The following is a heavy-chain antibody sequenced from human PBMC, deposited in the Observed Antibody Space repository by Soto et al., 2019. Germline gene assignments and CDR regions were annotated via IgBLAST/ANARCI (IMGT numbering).Heavy chain of an antibody. CDR3: ARVSGIAVIKGEPDDVHYDY. V-gene: IGHV4-34*01. Sequence: QVQLQQWGAGLLKPSETLSLTCAVYGQSFSGHTWSWIRQSPGKGLEWIGAISQSGSTYYNPSLKTGVTIAADTSKSHFSRTPNTVTAADTSVFECARVSGIAVIKGEPDDVHYDYWGQGTLVSVSS. J-gene: IGHJ4*02. CDR2: ISQSGST. D-gene: IGHD4-4*01. CDR1: GQSFSGHT.